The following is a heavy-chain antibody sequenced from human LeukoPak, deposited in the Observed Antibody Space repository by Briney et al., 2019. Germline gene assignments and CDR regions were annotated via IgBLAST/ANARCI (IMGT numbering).Heavy chain of an antibody. Sequence: GRSLRLSCAASGFTFSSYGMHWVRQAPGKGLEWVAVISYDGSNKYYADSVKGRFTISRDNSKNTLYLQMNSLRAEDTAVYYCAKSPHYCSSTSCYSPFDYWGQGTLVTVSS. CDR1: GFTFSSYG. J-gene: IGHJ4*02. D-gene: IGHD2-2*01. CDR2: ISYDGSNK. CDR3: AKSPHYCSSTSCYSPFDY. V-gene: IGHV3-30*18.